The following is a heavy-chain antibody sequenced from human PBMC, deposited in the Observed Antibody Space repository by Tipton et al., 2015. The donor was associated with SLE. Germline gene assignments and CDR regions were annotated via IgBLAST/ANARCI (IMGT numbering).Heavy chain of an antibody. J-gene: IGHJ4*02. CDR2: ISSSGSTI. Sequence: GSLRLSCAASGFTFSSYEMNWVRQAPGKGLEWVSYISSSGSTIYYADSVKGRFTISRDNSKNTLYLQMNSLRAEDTAVYYCAKSNRYSFYDILTGYYRGVDYWGQGTLVTVSS. V-gene: IGHV3-48*03. D-gene: IGHD3-9*01. CDR1: GFTFSSYE. CDR3: AKSNRYSFYDILTGYYRGVDY.